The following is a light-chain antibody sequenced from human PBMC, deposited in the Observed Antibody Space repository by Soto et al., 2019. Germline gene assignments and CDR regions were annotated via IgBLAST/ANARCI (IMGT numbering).Light chain of an antibody. CDR3: QVYGSSPT. Sequence: EIVFTQSPGTLSLSPGERATLSCRASQSVSSNYLAWYQQKPGQGPRLLIYDVSSRTTGIPDRFSGSGSGTDFTLTISRLEPEDFAVYYCQVYGSSPTFGQGTRLEIK. CDR2: DVS. V-gene: IGKV3-20*01. CDR1: QSVSSNY. J-gene: IGKJ5*01.